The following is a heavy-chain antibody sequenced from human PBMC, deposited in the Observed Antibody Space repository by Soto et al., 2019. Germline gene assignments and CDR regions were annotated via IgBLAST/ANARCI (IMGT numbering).Heavy chain of an antibody. CDR2: IRSKAYGGTT. D-gene: IGHD3-22*01. CDR3: TRDLGYYYDSSGYYNFDY. J-gene: IGHJ4*02. V-gene: IGHV3-49*03. Sequence: GGSLRLSCTASGFTFGDYAMSWFRQAPGKGLEWVGFIRSKAYGGTTEYAASVKGRFTISRDDSKSIAYLQMNSLKTEDTAVYYCTRDLGYYYDSSGYYNFDYWGQGTLVTVSS. CDR1: GFTFGDYA.